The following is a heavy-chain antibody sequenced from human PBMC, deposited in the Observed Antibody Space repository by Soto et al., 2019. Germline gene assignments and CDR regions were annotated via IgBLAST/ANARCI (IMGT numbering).Heavy chain of an antibody. J-gene: IGHJ4*02. D-gene: IGHD2-21*01. CDR2: INHTGST. CDR3: ARAAYRCNGGHCYMVCEY. CDR1: GGSFSGFY. Sequence: KPSETLSLTCAVDGGSFSGFYWSWIRQYPGRGLEWIGEINHTGSTNYNPSLKSRVTISEDTSNNQFSLKLSSVTAADSAVYYCARAAYRCNGGHCYMVCEYWGQGTLVTAPQ. V-gene: IGHV4-34*01.